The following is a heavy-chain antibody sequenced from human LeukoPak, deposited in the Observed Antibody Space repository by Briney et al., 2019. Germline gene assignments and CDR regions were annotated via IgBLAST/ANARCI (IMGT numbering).Heavy chain of an antibody. J-gene: IGHJ4*02. Sequence: PSETLSLTCTVSGGSISSGDYYWSWIRQPPGKGLEWIGYIYYSGSTYYNPSLKSRVTISVDTSKNQFSLKLSSVTAADTAVYYCAREMVRGVTPEHFDYWGQGTLVTVSS. CDR3: AREMVRGVTPEHFDY. V-gene: IGHV4-30-4*01. CDR1: GGSISSGDYY. D-gene: IGHD3-10*01. CDR2: IYYSGST.